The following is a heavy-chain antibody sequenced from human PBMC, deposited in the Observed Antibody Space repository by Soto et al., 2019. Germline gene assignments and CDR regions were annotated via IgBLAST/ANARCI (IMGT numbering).Heavy chain of an antibody. CDR3: ARDTGGSYDY. CDR1: GFIFSDYY. Sequence: VQLMESGGGLVQPGGSLRLSCAASGFIFSDYYMDWVRQVPGKGLEWVGRTRNKVNSFSAEYAASVKGRFSIYRDASKDSMSLQMNSLKSDDTAVYYCARDTGGSYDYWGQGALVTVSS. CDR2: TRNKVNSFSA. D-gene: IGHD3-16*01. V-gene: IGHV3-72*01. J-gene: IGHJ4*02.